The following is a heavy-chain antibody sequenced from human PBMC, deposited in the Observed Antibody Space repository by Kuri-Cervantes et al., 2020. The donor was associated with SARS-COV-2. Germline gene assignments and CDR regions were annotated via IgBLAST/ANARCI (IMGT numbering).Heavy chain of an antibody. D-gene: IGHD3-3*01. CDR3: ARTRFLEWSYIQH. Sequence: SETLSLTCTVSGGSISSSSYYWGWIRQPPGKGLEWIGSIYYSGSTYYNPSLKSRVTISVDTSKNQFSLKLSSVTAAHTAVYYCARTRFLEWSYIQHWGQGTLVTVSS. CDR1: GGSISSSSYY. CDR2: IYYSGST. J-gene: IGHJ1*01. V-gene: IGHV4-39*07.